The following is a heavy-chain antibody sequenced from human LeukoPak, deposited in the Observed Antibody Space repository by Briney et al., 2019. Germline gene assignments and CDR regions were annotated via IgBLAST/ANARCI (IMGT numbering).Heavy chain of an antibody. Sequence: SETLSLTCTVSGGSISSSSYYWGWIRQPPGKGLEWIGSIYYSGSTYYNPSLKSRVTISVDTSKNQFSLTAADTAVYYCARHSYLNGCFGYWGQGTLVTVSS. J-gene: IGHJ4*02. CDR2: IYYSGST. CDR1: GGSISSSSYY. CDR3: ARHSYLNGCFGY. D-gene: IGHD4/OR15-4a*01. V-gene: IGHV4-39*01.